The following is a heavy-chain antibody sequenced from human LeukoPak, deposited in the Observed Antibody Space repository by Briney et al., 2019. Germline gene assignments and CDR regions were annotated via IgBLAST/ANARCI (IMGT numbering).Heavy chain of an antibody. V-gene: IGHV3-66*04. J-gene: IGHJ4*02. CDR1: GFTVSSNY. Sequence: GGSLRLSCAASGFTVSSNYMSWVRQAPGKGLEWVSVIYSGGSTYYADSVKGRFTISRDNSKNTLYLQMNSLRAEDTAVYYCARQTRLWFGGSKSAFDYWGQGTLVTVSS. CDR2: IYSGGST. CDR3: ARQTRLWFGGSKSAFDY. D-gene: IGHD3-10*01.